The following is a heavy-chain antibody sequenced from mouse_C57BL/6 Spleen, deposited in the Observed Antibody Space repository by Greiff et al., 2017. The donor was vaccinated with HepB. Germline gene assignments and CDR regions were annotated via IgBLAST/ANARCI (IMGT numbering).Heavy chain of an antibody. J-gene: IGHJ4*01. V-gene: IGHV5-17*01. D-gene: IGHD2-12*01. CDR2: ISSGSSTI. CDR3: ARRGDDGYAMDY. Sequence: LEWVAYISSGSSTIYYADTVKGRFTISRDNAKNTLFLQMTSLRSEDTAMYYCARRGDDGYAMDYWGQGTSVTVSS.